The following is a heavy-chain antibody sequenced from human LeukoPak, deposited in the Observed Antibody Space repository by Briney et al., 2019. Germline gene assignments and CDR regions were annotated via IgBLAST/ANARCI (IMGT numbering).Heavy chain of an antibody. D-gene: IGHD2-15*01. CDR3: ARGIVVVVGASDHFDY. CDR1: GFTFSTYW. V-gene: IGHV3-7*01. CDR2: ISPDGSDK. J-gene: IGHJ4*02. Sequence: GGSLRLSCVASGFTFSTYWINWVRQAPGKGLERVGTISPDGSDKYYVDSVKGRFTIPRDNAKTSLYLQINSLRADDTALYFCARGIVVVVGASDHFDYWGQGTLITVSS.